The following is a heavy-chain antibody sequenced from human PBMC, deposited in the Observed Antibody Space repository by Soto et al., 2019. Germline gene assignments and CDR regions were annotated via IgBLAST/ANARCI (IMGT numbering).Heavy chain of an antibody. V-gene: IGHV3-15*07. Sequence: EVHLVESGGDLVKPGGSLRLSCAASGFTFSNTWMNWVRQAPGKGLEWVGRIKSKVDGGTSDCAAPMKDRVSISRDDSKDTLFLQMNSLKVEDTAVYYCTTDFGDTAMAAWCQGTLVTVSS. CDR3: TTDFGDTAMAA. D-gene: IGHD5-18*01. CDR1: GFTFSNTW. J-gene: IGHJ5*02. CDR2: IKSKVDGGTS.